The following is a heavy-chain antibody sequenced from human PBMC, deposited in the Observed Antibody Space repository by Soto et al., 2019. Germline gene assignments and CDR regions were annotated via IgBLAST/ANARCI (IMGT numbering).Heavy chain of an antibody. CDR2: ISYDGSNK. V-gene: IGHV3-30*03. D-gene: IGHD1-26*01. CDR1: GFTFSSYG. Sequence: PGRSLRLSCAASGFTFSSYGMHWVRQAPGKGLEWVAVISYDGSNKYYADSVKGRFTISRDNSKNTLYLQMNSLRAEDTAVYYCYLLDYYYGMDVWGHGTTVTVSS. CDR3: YLLDYYYGMDV. J-gene: IGHJ6*02.